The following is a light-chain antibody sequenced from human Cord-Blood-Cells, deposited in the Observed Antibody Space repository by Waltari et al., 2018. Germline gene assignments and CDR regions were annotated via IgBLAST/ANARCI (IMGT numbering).Light chain of an antibody. CDR2: DAS. V-gene: IGKV1-5*01. J-gene: IGKJ1*01. Sequence: DIQMTQSPSTLSASVGDRVTITCRASQSISSWLACDQQKPGKAPKLLIYDASSLESGVPSRFSGSGSGTEFTLTISSLQPDDFATYYCQQYNSYSSWTFGQGTKVEIK. CDR1: QSISSW. CDR3: QQYNSYSSWT.